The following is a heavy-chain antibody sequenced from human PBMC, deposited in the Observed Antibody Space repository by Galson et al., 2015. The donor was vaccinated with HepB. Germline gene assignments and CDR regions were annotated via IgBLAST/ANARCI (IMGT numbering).Heavy chain of an antibody. J-gene: IGHJ4*02. Sequence: SLRLPCAASGFTFSSYWMSWVRQAPGKGLEWVANIKQDGSEKYYVDSVKGRFTISRDNAKNSLYLQMNSLRAEDTAVYYCARPRIPIAAAAIGDWGQGTLVTVSS. CDR1: GFTFSSYW. CDR3: ARPRIPIAAAAIGD. D-gene: IGHD6-13*01. CDR2: IKQDGSEK. V-gene: IGHV3-7*03.